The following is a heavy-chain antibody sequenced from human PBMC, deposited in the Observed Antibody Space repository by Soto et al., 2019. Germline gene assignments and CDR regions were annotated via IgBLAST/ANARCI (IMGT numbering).Heavy chain of an antibody. CDR3: ASNYSSGWQGHLDY. J-gene: IGHJ4*02. Sequence: QITLKESGPTLVKVTQTLTRTCTFSGFSLSTSGVGVGWIRQPPGKALEWLALIYWDDDKRYSPSLKSRLTITMDTSKNQVVLTMTNMDPVDTATYYCASNYSSGWQGHLDYWGQGTLVTVSS. CDR2: IYWDDDK. D-gene: IGHD6-19*01. V-gene: IGHV2-5*02. CDR1: GFSLSTSGVG.